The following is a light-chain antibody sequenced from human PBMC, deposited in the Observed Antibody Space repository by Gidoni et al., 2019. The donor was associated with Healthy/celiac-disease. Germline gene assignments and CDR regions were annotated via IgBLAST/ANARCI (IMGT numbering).Light chain of an antibody. CDR3: QKYNSATQALT. J-gene: IGKJ4*01. CDR2: AAS. Sequence: DIKMTQSPSSLSASVGDRVTITCRASKGISNYLAWYQQKPGKVPKLLIYAASTLQSGVPSRFSGSGSGTDFTLTISSLQPEDVATYYCQKYNSATQALTFGGGTKVEIK. CDR1: KGISNY. V-gene: IGKV1-27*01.